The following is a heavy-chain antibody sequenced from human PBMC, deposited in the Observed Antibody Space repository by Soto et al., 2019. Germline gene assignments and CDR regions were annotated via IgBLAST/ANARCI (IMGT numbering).Heavy chain of an antibody. D-gene: IGHD3-10*01. CDR3: AKNSGWFNT. J-gene: IGHJ5*02. CDR2: IDGSGGTT. V-gene: IGHV3-23*01. CDR1: GFPFSSTD. Sequence: GGTLPLSCAASGFPFSSTDMTWVRQAPGKGLDWVSTIDGSGGTTYYADSVKGRFTISRDNSMNTVYLQMNSLRADDTALYYCAKNSGWFNTWGQGALVSVSS.